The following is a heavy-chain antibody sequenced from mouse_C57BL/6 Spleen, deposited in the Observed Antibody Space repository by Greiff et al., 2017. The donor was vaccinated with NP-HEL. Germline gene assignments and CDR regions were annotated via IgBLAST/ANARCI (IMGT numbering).Heavy chain of an antibody. V-gene: IGHV5-16*01. CDR2: INYDGSST. J-gene: IGHJ4*01. CDR1: GFTFSDYY. Sequence: EVMLVESEGGLVQPGSSMKLSCTASGFTFSDYYMAWVRQVPAKGLEWVANINYDGSSTYYLDSLKSRFIISRDNAKNILYLQMSSLKSEDTATYYCARLYDYDAMDYWGEGTSVTVSS. CDR3: ARLYDYDAMDY. D-gene: IGHD2-10*02.